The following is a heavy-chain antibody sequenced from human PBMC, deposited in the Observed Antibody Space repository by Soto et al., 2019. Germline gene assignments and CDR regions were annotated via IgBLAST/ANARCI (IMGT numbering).Heavy chain of an antibody. CDR1: GESLSDYY. V-gene: IGHV4-34*01. D-gene: IGHD3-22*01. Sequence: QVQLQQWGAGLLKPSETLSLTCAVNGESLSDYYWSWIRQSPGKGLEWMGEIYHSGSTNSNPSPERRVIISVDTSKTQCSQKLRSVTAADTTIYYCARDTIYESNGRRFDYCVGMEVWGQWTTVTVSS. CDR3: ARDTIYESNGRRFDYCVGMEV. CDR2: IYHSGST. J-gene: IGHJ6*02.